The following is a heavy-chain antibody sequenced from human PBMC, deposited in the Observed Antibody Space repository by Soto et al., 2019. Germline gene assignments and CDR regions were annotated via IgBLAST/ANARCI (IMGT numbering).Heavy chain of an antibody. CDR2: ISARGGSL. Sequence: EVQLLESGGGLVQPGGSLRLSCAASGFSFSSYAMVWVRQAPGKGLEWVSVISARGGSLYFADSVKGRFTISRDNSKNVLSLEMNSLRGEDTATYFCAKGCIEYSASVDNWGQGTLVVVSS. V-gene: IGHV3-23*01. CDR3: AKGCIEYSASVDN. D-gene: IGHD5-12*01. CDR1: GFSFSSYA. J-gene: IGHJ4*02.